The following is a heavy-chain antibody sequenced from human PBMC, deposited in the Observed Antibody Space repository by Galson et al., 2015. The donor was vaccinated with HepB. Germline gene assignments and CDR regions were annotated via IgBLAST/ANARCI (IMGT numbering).Heavy chain of an antibody. D-gene: IGHD6-13*01. CDR1: GYTFTSYA. CDR3: ARDGSWYSSSTQYYYMDV. Sequence: SVKVSCKASGYTFTSYAMHWVRQAPGQRLEWMGWINAGNGNTKYSQKFQGRVTITRDTSASTAYMELSSLRSEDTAVYYCARDGSWYSSSTQYYYMDVWGKGTTVTVSS. CDR2: INAGNGNT. J-gene: IGHJ6*03. V-gene: IGHV1-3*01.